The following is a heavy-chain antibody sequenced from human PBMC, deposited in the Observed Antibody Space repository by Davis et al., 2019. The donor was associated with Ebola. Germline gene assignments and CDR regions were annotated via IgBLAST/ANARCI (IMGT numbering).Heavy chain of an antibody. CDR3: ARAHRYSGFEYYYGMDV. D-gene: IGHD5-12*01. V-gene: IGHV6-1*01. CDR1: GDSFSSNSAA. CDR2: TYYRSKWYN. J-gene: IGHJ6*02. Sequence: HSQTLSLTCSISGDSFSSNSAAWNWLRQSPSRGLEWLGRTYYRSKWYNDYAVSVKSRITINPDTSKNQFSLQLNSVTPEDTAVYYCARAHRYSGFEYYYGMDVWGQGTTVTVSS.